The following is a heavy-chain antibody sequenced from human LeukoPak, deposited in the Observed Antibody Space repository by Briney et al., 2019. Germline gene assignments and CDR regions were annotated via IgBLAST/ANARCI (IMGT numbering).Heavy chain of an antibody. CDR3: ARGLGAGKTYYYDSSGSYYFDY. D-gene: IGHD3-22*01. Sequence: ASVKVSCKTSGYSFTTYGINWVRQAPGQGLEWMGWISAYNGDTNSAQNLQGRVTMTTDTSTSTAYMELRSLRSDDTAVYYCARGLGAGKTYYYDSSGSYYFDYWGQGTLVTVSS. J-gene: IGHJ4*02. V-gene: IGHV1-18*01. CDR2: ISAYNGDT. CDR1: GYSFTTYG.